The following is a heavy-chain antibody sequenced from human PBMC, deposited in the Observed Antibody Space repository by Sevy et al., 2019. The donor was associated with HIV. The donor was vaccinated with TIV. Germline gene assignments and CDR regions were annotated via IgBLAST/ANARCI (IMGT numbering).Heavy chain of an antibody. D-gene: IGHD3-9*01. J-gene: IGHJ4*02. V-gene: IGHV3-43*01. CDR1: GFTFDDYT. Sequence: GSLRLSCVASGFTFDDYTMHWFRQAPGKGLEWVSLINWNGDNRYYADSVKGRFTISRDNSKDSLYLQMNRLRTEDTALYYCAKDLDWLPDYWGQGTLVTVSS. CDR2: INWNGDNR. CDR3: AKDLDWLPDY.